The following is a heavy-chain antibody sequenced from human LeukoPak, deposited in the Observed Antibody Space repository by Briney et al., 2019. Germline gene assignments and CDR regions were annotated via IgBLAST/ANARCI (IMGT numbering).Heavy chain of an antibody. CDR2: IYYSGST. Sequence: KPSETLSLTCTVSGGSINTPNYYWGWIRQTPGKGLEWIGSIYYSGSTYYNPSLKSRVTISVDTSKNQFSLKLSSVTAADTAVYYCAREEAAAGTGADYWGQGTLVTVSS. D-gene: IGHD6-13*01. CDR3: AREEAAAGTGADY. J-gene: IGHJ4*02. CDR1: GGSINTPNYY. V-gene: IGHV4-39*07.